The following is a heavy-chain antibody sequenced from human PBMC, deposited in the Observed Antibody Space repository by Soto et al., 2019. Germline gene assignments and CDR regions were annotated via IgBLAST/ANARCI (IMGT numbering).Heavy chain of an antibody. J-gene: IGHJ4*02. D-gene: IGHD3-10*01. V-gene: IGHV3-23*01. CDR3: AKQRAGYGSGSDTFYFDF. CDR2: LSGSGGTT. CDR1: GFTFSSYG. Sequence: AGGSLRLSCAASGFTFSSYGMHWVRQAPGKGLEWVSALSGSGGTTYYADSVRGRFTISRDNSKNTLFLQMSSLRAEDTALYYCAKQRAGYGSGSDTFYFDFWGQGTLVTVSS.